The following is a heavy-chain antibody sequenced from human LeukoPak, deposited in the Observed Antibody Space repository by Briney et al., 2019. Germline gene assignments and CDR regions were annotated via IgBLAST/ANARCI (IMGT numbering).Heavy chain of an antibody. Sequence: PGGSLRLSCAASGFTFSSYSMNWVRQAPGKGLEWVSFISSSSSTIYYADSVKGRFTISRDNSKNTLYLQMNSLRAEDTAVYYCARDRMVPATAKFDYWGQGTLVTVSS. CDR2: ISSSSSTI. V-gene: IGHV3-48*01. CDR3: ARDRMVPATAKFDY. J-gene: IGHJ4*02. CDR1: GFTFSSYS. D-gene: IGHD2-2*01.